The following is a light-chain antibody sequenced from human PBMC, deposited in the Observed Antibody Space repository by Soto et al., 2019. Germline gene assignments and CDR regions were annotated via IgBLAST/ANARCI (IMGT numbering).Light chain of an antibody. CDR2: SNT. V-gene: IGLV1-44*01. CDR1: SSNIGSGV. Sequence: QSVLTQPPSASGTPGQRVTISCSGSSSNIGSGVVNWYQQLPGTAPKLLIYSNTQRPSGVPDRFSGSKSGTSASLAISGLQSEAEAEYYCAAWDDSLNGPVFGAGTKLTVL. J-gene: IGLJ1*01. CDR3: AAWDDSLNGPV.